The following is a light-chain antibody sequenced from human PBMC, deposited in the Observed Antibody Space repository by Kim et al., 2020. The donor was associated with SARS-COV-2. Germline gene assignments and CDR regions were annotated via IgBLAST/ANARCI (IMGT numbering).Light chain of an antibody. J-gene: IGKJ4*01. Sequence: PLSPGETATLSRRASQSVNTYLAWYRQKPGQAPRLLIFDASNRATGIPARFSGSGSGTDFTLTISSLEPEDFAVYYCQQRNNWLTFGGGTKVDIK. CDR2: DAS. CDR3: QQRNNWLT. CDR1: QSVNTY. V-gene: IGKV3-11*01.